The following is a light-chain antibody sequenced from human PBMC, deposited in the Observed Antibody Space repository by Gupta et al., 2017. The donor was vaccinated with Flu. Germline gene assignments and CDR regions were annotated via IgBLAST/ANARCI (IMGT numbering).Light chain of an antibody. Sequence: QSALTQPPSASGSPGPSVAISCTGTSSAVGAYNYVSWYQQHPGKAPKLMFYEVTKRSAGAAGRFSGSKAGNTASLTVSGHEEEEEADYYCSSDAGSNNFVFGTGNKVTVL. CDR1: SSAVGAYNY. V-gene: IGLV2-8*01. J-gene: IGLJ1*01. CDR3: SSDAGSNNFV. CDR2: EVT.